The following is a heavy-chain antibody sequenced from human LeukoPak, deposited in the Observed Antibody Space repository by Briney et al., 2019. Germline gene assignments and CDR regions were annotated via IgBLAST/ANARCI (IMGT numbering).Heavy chain of an antibody. Sequence: RGGSLSLSCAASGFTFSNSWMAWVRQAPGQGLEWVANIKQDESAKHYSDSVKGRFTISRDNAKNSLFLQMNGLRAEDSALYYCARDTDGSLDYWGQGTLVTVSS. J-gene: IGHJ4*02. CDR1: GFTFSNSW. D-gene: IGHD5-24*01. CDR2: IKQDESAK. V-gene: IGHV3-7*01. CDR3: ARDTDGSLDY.